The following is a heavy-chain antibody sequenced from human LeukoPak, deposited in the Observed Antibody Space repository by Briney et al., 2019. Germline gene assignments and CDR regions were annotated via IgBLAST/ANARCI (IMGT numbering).Heavy chain of an antibody. V-gene: IGHV3-21*01. CDR2: ISGGSNYI. Sequence: PGGSLRLSCSVSGFTFSSYTMHWVRQAPGKGLEWVSSISGGSNYIYYADSVKGRFTISRDNAKNSLYLQMNSLRAEDTAVYYCARDESGSRFDYWGQGTLVTVSS. CDR1: GFTFSSYT. J-gene: IGHJ4*02. D-gene: IGHD1-26*01. CDR3: ARDESGSRFDY.